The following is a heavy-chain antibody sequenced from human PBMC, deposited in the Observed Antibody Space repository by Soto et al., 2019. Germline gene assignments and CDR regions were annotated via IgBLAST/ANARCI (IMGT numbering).Heavy chain of an antibody. CDR3: SRERGEGGVNWNVCFYYYGMDV. CDR1: GFTFSSYA. D-gene: IGHD1-1*01. V-gene: IGHV3-30-3*01. J-gene: IGHJ6*02. Sequence: QVQLVESGGGVVQPGRSLRLSCAASGFTFSSYAMHWVRQAPGKGLEWVAVISYDGSNKYYADSVKGRFTISRDNSKNTLHLQMNSLRAEDTAVYYCSRERGEGGVNWNVCFYYYGMDVWGQGTTVTVSS. CDR2: ISYDGSNK.